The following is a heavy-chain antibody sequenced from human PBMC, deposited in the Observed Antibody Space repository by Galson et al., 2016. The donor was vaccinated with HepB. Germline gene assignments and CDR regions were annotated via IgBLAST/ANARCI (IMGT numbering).Heavy chain of an antibody. CDR3: ARRGDGYNYNYGLDV. Sequence: QSGAEVKKPGESLKISCKGSGYSFTNYWIAWVRQMPGKGLEWMGIIYPGDSDTRYSPSFQGQVTISADRSISTAHLQWKSLQASDTAVYFCARRGDGYNYNYGLDVWGQGTTVTVSS. CDR2: IYPGDSDT. J-gene: IGHJ6*02. CDR1: GYSFTNYW. V-gene: IGHV5-51*01. D-gene: IGHD5-24*01.